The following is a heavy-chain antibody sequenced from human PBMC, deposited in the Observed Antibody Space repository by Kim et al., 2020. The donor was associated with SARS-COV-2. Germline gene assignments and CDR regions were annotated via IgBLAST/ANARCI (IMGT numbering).Heavy chain of an antibody. Sequence: AYAASVKVRFTISRDDSKNTAYLQMNSLKTEDTAVYYCTRHGGVAGPDYWGQGTLVTVSS. J-gene: IGHJ4*02. V-gene: IGHV3-73*01. CDR3: TRHGGVAGPDY. D-gene: IGHD6-19*01.